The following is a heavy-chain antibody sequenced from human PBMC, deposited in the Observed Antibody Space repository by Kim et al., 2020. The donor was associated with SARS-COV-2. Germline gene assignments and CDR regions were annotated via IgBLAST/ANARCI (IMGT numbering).Heavy chain of an antibody. V-gene: IGHV3-7*01. CDR3: TNSPRGGGFR. CDR1: GFTFSSYW. CDR2: IKGDGGEK. D-gene: IGHD3-10*01. J-gene: IGHJ4*02. Sequence: GGSLRLSCAASGFTFSSYWMNWVRQAPGKGLEWVATIKGDGGEKYYVDSVKGRFTISRDNAKNSLYLQMYSLRADDTAIYYCTNSPRGGGFRWGQGTLVTVSS.